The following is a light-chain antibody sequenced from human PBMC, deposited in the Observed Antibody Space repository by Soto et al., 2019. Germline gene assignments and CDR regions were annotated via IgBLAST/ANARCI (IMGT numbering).Light chain of an antibody. CDR2: DVS. Sequence: QSALTQPASVSGSPGQSITISCTGTSSDVGGYNYVSWYQQHPGKAPTLMLYDVSTRPSGVSNRFSGSKSGNTASLTISGLQAEDEADYYCSSYTSSSTRVFGGGTKLTVL. CDR1: SSDVGGYNY. V-gene: IGLV2-14*01. J-gene: IGLJ2*01. CDR3: SSYTSSSTRV.